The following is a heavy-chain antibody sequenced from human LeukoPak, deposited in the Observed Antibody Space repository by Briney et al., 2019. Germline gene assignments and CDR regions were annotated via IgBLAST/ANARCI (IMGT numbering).Heavy chain of an antibody. J-gene: IGHJ5*02. CDR2: ISSNGGST. Sequence: PGGSLRLSCAASGFTFSSYGMHWVRQAPGKGLEYVSAISSNGGSTYYANSVKGRFTISRDNSKNTLYLQMGSLRAEDMAVYYCARAGRRDGDHPTLKYNWFDPWGQGTLVTVSS. D-gene: IGHD4-17*01. V-gene: IGHV3-64*01. CDR1: GFTFSSYG. CDR3: ARAGRRDGDHPTLKYNWFDP.